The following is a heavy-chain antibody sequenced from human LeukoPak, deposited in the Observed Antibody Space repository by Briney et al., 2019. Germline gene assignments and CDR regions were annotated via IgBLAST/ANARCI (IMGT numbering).Heavy chain of an antibody. CDR3: ANSSGKSFPSSRVFDF. CDR1: GFTFGNYA. D-gene: IGHD6-13*01. CDR2: VGDNTDT. V-gene: IGHV3-23*01. J-gene: IGHJ4*02. Sequence: GGSLRLSCAASGFTFGNYAFSWVRRAPGRGLEWVSIVGDNTDTHYADSVKGRFTISRDNSNNALYLQMNSLRAEDTATYFCANSSGKSFPSSRVFDFWGQGTLVTVSS.